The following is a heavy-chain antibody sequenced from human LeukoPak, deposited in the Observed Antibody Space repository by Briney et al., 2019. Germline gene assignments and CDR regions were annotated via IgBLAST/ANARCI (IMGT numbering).Heavy chain of an antibody. CDR3: ANSVPGHITVTGEY. J-gene: IGHJ4*02. D-gene: IGHD3-22*01. CDR1: GFTFSNCG. CDR2: ISYDGSNK. Sequence: GGSLRLSCAASGFTFSNCGMHWVRQAPGKGLEWVAVISYDGSNKYYADSVKGRFTISRDNSENTLYLQINSLRVEDTAVYYCANSVPGHITVTGEYWGQGTLVSVSS. V-gene: IGHV3-30*18.